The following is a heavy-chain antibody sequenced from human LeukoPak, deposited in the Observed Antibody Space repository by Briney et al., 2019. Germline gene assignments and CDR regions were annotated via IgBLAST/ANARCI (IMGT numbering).Heavy chain of an antibody. CDR2: ICGSCGNT. D-gene: IGHD3-22*01. Sequence: GGSLRLSCAASGFTFSNYAMAWVRQAPGKGLQWVSTICGSCGNTHYADSVKGRFTISRDNSKNTLYLEMNSLRAEDTAVYYCAQNYDSSGYYSNWGQGTLVTVSS. CDR1: GFTFSNYA. J-gene: IGHJ4*02. V-gene: IGHV3-23*01. CDR3: AQNYDSSGYYSN.